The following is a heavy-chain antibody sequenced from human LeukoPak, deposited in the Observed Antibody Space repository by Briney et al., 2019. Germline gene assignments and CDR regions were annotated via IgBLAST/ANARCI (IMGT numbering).Heavy chain of an antibody. Sequence: QAGGSLRLSCAASGFTFSNYWMQWVRHARGEGVVGVSRIYSGGSSRNYADSVKGRFTISRDNAKNTLYLQMNSLRAEDTAVYYCASASSHRIAAGGDYWGQGTLVTVSS. CDR3: ASASSHRIAAGGDY. CDR1: GFTFSNYW. CDR2: IYSGGSSR. J-gene: IGHJ4*02. V-gene: IGHV3-74*01. D-gene: IGHD6-13*01.